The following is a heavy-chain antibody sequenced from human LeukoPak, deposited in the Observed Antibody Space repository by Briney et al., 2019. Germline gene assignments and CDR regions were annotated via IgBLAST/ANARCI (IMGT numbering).Heavy chain of an antibody. CDR3: ASSELHKLPHDAFDI. D-gene: IGHD1-26*01. Sequence: GGSLRLSCVGSGFTFSTHGMNWVRQAPGKGLEWVSGIGGSGIGHSTHYADSVKGRFTISRDNSKNMVYLQMDSLRAEDTALYYCASSELHKLPHDAFDIWGQGTMVTVSS. CDR1: GFTFSTHG. J-gene: IGHJ3*02. V-gene: IGHV3-23*01. CDR2: IGGSGIGHST.